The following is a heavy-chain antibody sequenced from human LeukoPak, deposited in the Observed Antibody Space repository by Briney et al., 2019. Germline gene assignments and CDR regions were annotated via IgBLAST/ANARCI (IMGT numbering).Heavy chain of an antibody. J-gene: IGHJ4*02. CDR1: GYSFTSYW. CDR2: IYPGDSDT. D-gene: IGHD2-2*01. CDR3: ARVEDYCSSTSCSPGGGFDY. Sequence: GESLKIYCKGSGYSFTSYWIGWVRQMPGKGLEWMGIIYPGDSDTRYSPSFQGQVTISADMSISTAYLQWSSLKASDTAMYYCARVEDYCSSTSCSPGGGFDYWGQGTLVTVSS. V-gene: IGHV5-51*01.